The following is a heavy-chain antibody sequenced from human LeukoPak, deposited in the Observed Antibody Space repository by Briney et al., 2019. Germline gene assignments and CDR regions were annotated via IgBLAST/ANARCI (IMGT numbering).Heavy chain of an antibody. CDR3: ARGSYTSTWF. D-gene: IGHD6-13*01. V-gene: IGHV6-1*01. Sequence: SQTLSLTCAISGDSVSSNSAAWSWIRQSPSRGLEWLGRTCYRSKWYTEYAVSVKSRITINPATSKNQFSLQLNSVTPEDTAVYYCARGSYTSTWFWGQGTLVTVSS. CDR1: GDSVSSNSAA. J-gene: IGHJ4*02. CDR2: TCYRSKWYT.